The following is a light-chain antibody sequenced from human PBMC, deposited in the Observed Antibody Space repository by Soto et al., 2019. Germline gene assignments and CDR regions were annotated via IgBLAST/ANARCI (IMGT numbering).Light chain of an antibody. CDR3: LQDYSQPWT. CDR1: QNIRND. CDR2: AAS. Sequence: AFQMTQSPSSLSASVGDRVTITCRASQNIRNDLGWYQQKPGKAPKLLIYAASTLQSGVPLNFSGSGSGTDFTLTISSLQPEDFATYYCLQDYSQPWTFGQGTKVEI. V-gene: IGKV1-6*01. J-gene: IGKJ1*01.